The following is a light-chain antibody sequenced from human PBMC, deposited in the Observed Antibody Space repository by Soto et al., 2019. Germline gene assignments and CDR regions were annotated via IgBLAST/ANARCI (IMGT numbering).Light chain of an antibody. CDR1: QGINNY. CDR2: AAS. Sequence: DIQMTQSPSSLSASVGDRVTITCRASQGINNYLAWFQHKPGKAPKSLISAASTLQSGVPPRFSGSGSGTDFTLTISSLQPEDFANYYCEQYSRYPHTFGQGTKVEIK. V-gene: IGKV1-16*01. CDR3: EQYSRYPHT. J-gene: IGKJ2*01.